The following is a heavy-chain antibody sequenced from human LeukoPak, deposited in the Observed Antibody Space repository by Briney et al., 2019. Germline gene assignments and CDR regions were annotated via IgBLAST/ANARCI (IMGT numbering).Heavy chain of an antibody. V-gene: IGHV1-18*01. CDR1: GYTFTSYG. J-gene: IGHJ4*02. D-gene: IGHD2-21*02. CDR3: ARHIVVVTAPYYFDY. CDR2: ISAYNGNT. Sequence: ASVKVSCKASGYTFTSYGISWVRQAPGQGLEWMGWISAYNGNTNHAQKLQGRVTMTTDTSTSTAYMELRSLRSDDTAVYYCARHIVVVTAPYYFDYWGQGTLVTVSS.